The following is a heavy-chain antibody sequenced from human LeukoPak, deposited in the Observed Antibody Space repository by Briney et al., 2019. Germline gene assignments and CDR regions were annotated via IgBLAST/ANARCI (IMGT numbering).Heavy chain of an antibody. CDR1: GGTFSSYA. D-gene: IGHD1-26*01. V-gene: IGHV1-69*06. CDR3: ATAGWESLGDLYFDY. CDR2: IIPIFGTA. J-gene: IGHJ4*02. Sequence: ASVKVSCKASGGTFSSYAISWVRQAPGQGLEWMGGIIPIFGTANYAQKFQGRVTLTDDTSTDTTYMELISLTSEDTAIYYCATAGWESLGDLYFDYWGQGTLVTVSS.